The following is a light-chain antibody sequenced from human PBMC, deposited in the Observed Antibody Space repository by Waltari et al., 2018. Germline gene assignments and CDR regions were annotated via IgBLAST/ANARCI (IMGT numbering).Light chain of an antibody. J-gene: IGLJ1*01. V-gene: IGLV2-14*01. CDR3: SSYTTSSAPGV. CDR1: DSYVGSYDF. CDR2: EVS. Sequence: QSALTQPASVSGSPGQSITISSSGTDSYVGSYDFVACYQQHPGKAPHLIIYEVSNRPSGISNRFSASKSGNTASLTISGLQAEDEADYYCSSYTTSSAPGVFGTGTRVTVL.